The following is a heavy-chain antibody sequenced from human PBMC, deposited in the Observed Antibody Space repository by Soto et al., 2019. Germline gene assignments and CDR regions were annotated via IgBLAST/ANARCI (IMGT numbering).Heavy chain of an antibody. V-gene: IGHV4-31*03. CDR3: ARSYSRSIHAFDV. J-gene: IGHJ3*01. Sequence: QVKLQESGPGLVRPSETLSVTCTVSGASISIGFYYWSWFRQHPGRGLGWIGHISDSGNISCNPSLKSRVTIREDSSKNQFSLRLTSVTAADTAVYSCARSYSRSIHAFDVWGQGTVVSVSS. CDR1: GASISIGFYY. CDR2: ISDSGNI. D-gene: IGHD1-26*01.